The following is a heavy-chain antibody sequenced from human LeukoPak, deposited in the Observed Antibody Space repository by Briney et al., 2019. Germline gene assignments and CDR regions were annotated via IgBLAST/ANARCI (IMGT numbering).Heavy chain of an antibody. CDR2: ISYDGSNK. CDR1: GFTFSSYG. J-gene: IGHJ5*02. Sequence: PGGSLRLSCAASGFTFSSYGMHWVRQAPGKGLEWVAVISYDGSNKYYADSVKGRFTISRDNSKNTLYLQMNSLRAEDTAVYYCANDNWFDPWGQGTLVTVSS. CDR3: ANDNWFDP. V-gene: IGHV3-30*18.